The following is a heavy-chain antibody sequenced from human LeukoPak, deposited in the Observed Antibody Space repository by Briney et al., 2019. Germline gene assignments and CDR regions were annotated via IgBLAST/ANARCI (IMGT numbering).Heavy chain of an antibody. CDR1: GFTFSSYS. CDR3: AKEAVYGDYGLDY. Sequence: PGGSLRLSCAASGFTFSSYSINWVRQAPGKGLEWVSAISGSGGSTYYADSVKGRFTISRDNSKNTLYLQMNSLRAEDTAVYYCAKEAVYGDYGLDYWGQGTLVTVSS. V-gene: IGHV3-23*01. CDR2: ISGSGGST. D-gene: IGHD4-17*01. J-gene: IGHJ4*02.